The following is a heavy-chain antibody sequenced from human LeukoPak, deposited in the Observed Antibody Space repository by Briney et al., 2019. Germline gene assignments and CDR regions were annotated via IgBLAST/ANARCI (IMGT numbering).Heavy chain of an antibody. D-gene: IGHD5-18*01. Sequence: GGSLRLSCAASGFAFNNDAMTWVRQPPGKGLEWVSTIVGDSIIEYYADSVKGRFTISSDNSKTMLFLHMNSLRAEDTAIYYCARQPYFYYYLDVWGKGTTVTVTS. CDR2: IVGDSIIE. J-gene: IGHJ6*03. CDR1: GFAFNNDA. CDR3: ARQPYFYYYLDV. V-gene: IGHV3-23*01.